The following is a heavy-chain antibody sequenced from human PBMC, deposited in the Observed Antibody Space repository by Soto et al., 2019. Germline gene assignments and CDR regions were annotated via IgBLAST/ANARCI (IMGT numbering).Heavy chain of an antibody. CDR3: ARHNGPLYVGYYYDMDV. CDR2: IYYSGYT. Sequence: QLQLQESGPGLVKPSETLSLTCTVSGGSISSSSYYWGWIRQPPGKGLEWIGSIYYSGYTYYNPSLMSRVTISVVTSKNQFSLKLSSVTAAATAVYYCARHNGPLYVGYYYDMDVWGQGTTVTVSS. CDR1: GGSISSSSYY. D-gene: IGHD3-16*01. J-gene: IGHJ6*02. V-gene: IGHV4-39*01.